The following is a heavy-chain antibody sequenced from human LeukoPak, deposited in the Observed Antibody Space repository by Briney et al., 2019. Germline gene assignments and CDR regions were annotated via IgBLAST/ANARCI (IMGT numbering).Heavy chain of an antibody. D-gene: IGHD3-10*01. Sequence: GSLRLSCAASGFTFSSYWMHWARQAPGKGLVWVSRINSDGSSTSYADSVKGRFTISRDNAQNTLYLQMNSLRAEDTALYYCAKDKGEYYYGSGSPTGYFDYWGQGTLVTVSS. J-gene: IGHJ4*02. CDR2: INSDGSST. CDR1: GFTFSSYW. V-gene: IGHV3-74*01. CDR3: AKDKGEYYYGSGSPTGYFDY.